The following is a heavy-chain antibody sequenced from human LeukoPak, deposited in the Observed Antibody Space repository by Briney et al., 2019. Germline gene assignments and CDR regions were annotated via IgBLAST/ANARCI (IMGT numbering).Heavy chain of an antibody. Sequence: PGGSLRLSCAASGFTFSSYWMSWVRQAPGKGLEWVANIKQDGSEKYYVDSVKGRFTISRDNAKNSLYLQMNSLRAEDTAVYYCARDMDYYDSSGYYPANDYWGQGTLVTVSS. D-gene: IGHD3-22*01. CDR3: ARDMDYYDSSGYYPANDY. CDR2: IKQDGSEK. V-gene: IGHV3-7*01. CDR1: GFTFSSYW. J-gene: IGHJ4*02.